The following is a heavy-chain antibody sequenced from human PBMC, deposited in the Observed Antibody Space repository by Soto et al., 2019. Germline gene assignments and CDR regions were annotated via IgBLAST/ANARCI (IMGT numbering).Heavy chain of an antibody. V-gene: IGHV4-31*03. D-gene: IGHD3-3*01. Sequence: QVQLQESGPGLVKPSQTLSLTCTVSGGSISSGDYYWSWIRQHPGKGLEWIGYIYYSGSTYYNPSLKSRVTISVDTSKNQFSRKLSSVPAADTAVYYCARWWSGSRQGFDPWGQGTLVTVSS. CDR2: IYYSGST. CDR3: ARWWSGSRQGFDP. CDR1: GGSISSGDYY. J-gene: IGHJ5*02.